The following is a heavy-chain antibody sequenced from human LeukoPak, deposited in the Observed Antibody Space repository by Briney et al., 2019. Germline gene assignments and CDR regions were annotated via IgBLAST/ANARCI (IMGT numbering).Heavy chain of an antibody. CDR1: GFTFSSYG. CDR2: ISYDGSNK. V-gene: IGHV3-30*03. CDR3: VRGPIAAVDGWWLDP. J-gene: IGHJ5*02. Sequence: HPGRSLRLSCAASGFTFSSYGMHWVRQAPGKGLEWVAVISYDGSNKYYADSVKGRFTISRDNSKNTLYLQMSGLRTEDTAVYHCVRGPIAAVDGWWLDPWGQGTLVTVSS. D-gene: IGHD6-13*01.